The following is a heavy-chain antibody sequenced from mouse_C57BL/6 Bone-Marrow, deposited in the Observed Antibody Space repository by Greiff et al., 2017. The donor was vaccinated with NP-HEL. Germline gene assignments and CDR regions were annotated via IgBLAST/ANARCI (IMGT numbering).Heavy chain of an antibody. J-gene: IGHJ1*03. CDR1: GYTFTDHT. D-gene: IGHD1-1*01. Sequence: VQLQQSDAELVKPGASVKISCKVSGYTFTDHTINWMKQRPEQGLEWIGYFYPRDGSTKYNEKFTGKATLTADKYYSTAYMQLNSLTSKDSAVDVYASYYGSSYRYFDVWGTGTTVTVSS. CDR3: ASYYGSSYRYFDV. V-gene: IGHV1-78*01. CDR2: FYPRDGST.